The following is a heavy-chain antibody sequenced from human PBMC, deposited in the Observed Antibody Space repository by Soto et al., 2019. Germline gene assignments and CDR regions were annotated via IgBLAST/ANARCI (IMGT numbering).Heavy chain of an antibody. CDR1: GFTVSSNY. D-gene: IGHD3-22*01. J-gene: IGHJ4*02. CDR3: ARAITYKYYYDSSGYYYDY. Sequence: GGSLRLSCAASGFTVSSNYMSWVRQAPGKGLEWVSVIYSGGSTYYADSVKGRLTISRDNSKNTLYLQMNSLRAEDTAVYYCARAITYKYYYDSSGYYYDYWGQGTLVTVSS. V-gene: IGHV3-53*01. CDR2: IYSGGST.